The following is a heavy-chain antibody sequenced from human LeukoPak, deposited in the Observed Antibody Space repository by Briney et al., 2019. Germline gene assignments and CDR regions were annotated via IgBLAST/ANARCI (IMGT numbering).Heavy chain of an antibody. D-gene: IGHD5-12*01. CDR2: ITYSGST. CDR1: GGSISSDDSY. V-gene: IGHV4-30-4*01. CDR3: ARGGVGGYDYFDS. J-gene: IGHJ4*02. Sequence: SETLSLTCTVSGGSISSDDSYWSCIRQPPGKGLEWIGHITYSGSTDYSPPLRSRVSMSVDTSKNQFSLKLNSVTAAETAMYFCARGGVGGYDYFDSWGQGTLVAVSS.